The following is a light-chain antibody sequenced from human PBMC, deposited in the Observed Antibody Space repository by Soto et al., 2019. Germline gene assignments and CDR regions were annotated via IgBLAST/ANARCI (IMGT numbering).Light chain of an antibody. CDR3: SSYTTSSTEV. Sequence: QSALTQPASVSGSPGQSITISCTGTSSDVGRYNYVSWYQQHPGKAPKLIIYDVSNRPSGVSNRFFGSKSANTASLTISGLQSEDEADYYCSSYTTSSTEVFGTGTKLTVL. CDR2: DVS. CDR1: SSDVGRYNY. J-gene: IGLJ1*01. V-gene: IGLV2-14*03.